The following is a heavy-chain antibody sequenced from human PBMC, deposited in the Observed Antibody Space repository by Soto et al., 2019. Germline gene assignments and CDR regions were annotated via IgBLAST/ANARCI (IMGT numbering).Heavy chain of an antibody. CDR1: GFTFSNAW. CDR3: SNAGYCSSTSCFGNDY. D-gene: IGHD2-2*01. CDR2: IKSKTDGGTT. Sequence: EVQLVESGGGLVKPGGSLRLSCAASGFTFSNAWMSWVRQAPGKGLEWVGRIKSKTDGGTTDYAAPVKGRFTISRDDSKNTLYLQMNSLKTEDTAVYYCSNAGYCSSTSCFGNDYWGQGTLVIVSS. J-gene: IGHJ4*02. V-gene: IGHV3-15*01.